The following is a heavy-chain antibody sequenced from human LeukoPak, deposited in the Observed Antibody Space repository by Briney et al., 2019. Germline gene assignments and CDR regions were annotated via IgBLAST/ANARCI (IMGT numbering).Heavy chain of an antibody. D-gene: IGHD4-23*01. J-gene: IGHJ4*02. CDR1: GGSISSYY. CDR2: IYPSGST. CDR3: AKAKPIGGKGYFDY. V-gene: IGHV4-4*07. Sequence: TSSETLSLTCTVSGGSISSYYWSWIRQPAGKGLEWIGRIYPSGSTNYNPSLKSRVTMSVDTSKNHFSLNLSSVTAADTAVYYCAKAKPIGGKGYFDYWGQGTLVTVSS.